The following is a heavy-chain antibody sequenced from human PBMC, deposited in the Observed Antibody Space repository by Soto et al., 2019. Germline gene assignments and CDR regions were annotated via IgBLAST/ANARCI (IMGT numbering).Heavy chain of an antibody. J-gene: IGHJ6*02. CDR2: IWYDGSNK. V-gene: IGHV3-33*01. CDR3: ARFLGLGTYCSGGSCQDV. D-gene: IGHD2-15*01. Sequence: HPGGSLRLSCAASGFTFSSYGMHWVRQAPGKGLEWVAVIWYDGSNKYYADSVKGRFTISRDNSKSTLYLQMNSLRAEDTAVYYCARFLGLGTYCSGGSCQDVWGQGTTVTVSS. CDR1: GFTFSSYG.